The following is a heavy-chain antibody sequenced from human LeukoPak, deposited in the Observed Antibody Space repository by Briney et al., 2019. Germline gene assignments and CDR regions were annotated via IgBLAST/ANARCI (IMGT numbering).Heavy chain of an antibody. CDR3: AKRQGPNSGSYDYFDP. J-gene: IGHJ5*02. D-gene: IGHD1-26*01. Sequence: SETLSLTCTVSGGSISSYYWSWIRQPPGQGLEWIAYIHSSGYTNYNPSLKSRVTISVDTSKNQFSLKVTSVTAADSAVYYCAKRQGPNSGSYDYFDPWGQGTLVTVSS. V-gene: IGHV4-4*09. CDR1: GGSISSYY. CDR2: IHSSGYT.